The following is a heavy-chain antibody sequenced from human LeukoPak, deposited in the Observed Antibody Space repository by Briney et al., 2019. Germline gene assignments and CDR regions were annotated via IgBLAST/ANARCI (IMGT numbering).Heavy chain of an antibody. CDR3: ARERITMLGGLTFPLFDY. CDR2: INPNGGAT. Sequence: GASVKVSCKASGDTFTDYYLHWVRQAPGQGLEWIGRINPNGGATNYAQKFQGRVTMARDTSISTAYMDLGRLRSDDTAVYYCARERITMLGGLTFPLFDYWGQGTLVTVSS. J-gene: IGHJ4*02. V-gene: IGHV1-2*06. D-gene: IGHD3-10*01. CDR1: GDTFTDYY.